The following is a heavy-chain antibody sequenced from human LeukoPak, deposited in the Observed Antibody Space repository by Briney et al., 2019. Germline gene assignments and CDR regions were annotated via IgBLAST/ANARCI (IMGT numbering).Heavy chain of an antibody. J-gene: IGHJ4*02. D-gene: IGHD5-18*01. CDR3: ARGKFGYGYSTYFDY. V-gene: IGHV4-38-2*02. Sequence: PSETLSLTCTVSGYSISSGYYWGWIRQPPGKGLEWIGSIYHSGSTYYNPSLKSRVTISVDTSKNQFSLKLSSVTAADTAVYYCARGKFGYGYSTYFDYWGQGTLVTVSS. CDR2: IYHSGST. CDR1: GYSISSGYY.